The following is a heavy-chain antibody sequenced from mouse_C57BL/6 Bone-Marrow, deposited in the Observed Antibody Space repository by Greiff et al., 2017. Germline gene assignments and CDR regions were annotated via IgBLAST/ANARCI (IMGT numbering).Heavy chain of an antibody. CDR2: IDPSDSET. CDR3: ARRGFITTVVEV. Sequence: QVQLKQPGAELVRPGSSVKLSCKASGYTFTSYWMHWVKQRPIQGLEWIGNIDPSDSETHYNQKFKDKATLTVDKSSSTAYMQLSSLTSEDSAVYYCARRGFITTVVEVWGTGTTVTVSS. D-gene: IGHD1-1*01. V-gene: IGHV1-52*01. J-gene: IGHJ1*03. CDR1: GYTFTSYW.